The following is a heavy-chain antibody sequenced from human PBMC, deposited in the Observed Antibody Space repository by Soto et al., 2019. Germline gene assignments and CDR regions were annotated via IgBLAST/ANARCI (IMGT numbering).Heavy chain of an antibody. CDR3: AKRHCSSTSCYAHYYYYYMDV. D-gene: IGHD2-2*01. J-gene: IGHJ6*03. Sequence: GGSLRLSCAASGFTFSSYAMSWVRQAPGKGLEWVSAISGSGGSTYYADSVKGRFTISRDNSKNTLYLQMNSLRAEDTAVYYCAKRHCSSTSCYAHYYYYYMDVWGKGTTVTVSS. CDR2: ISGSGGST. V-gene: IGHV3-23*01. CDR1: GFTFSSYA.